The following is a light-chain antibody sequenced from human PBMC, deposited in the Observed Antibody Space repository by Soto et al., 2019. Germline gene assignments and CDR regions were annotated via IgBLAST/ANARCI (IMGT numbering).Light chain of an antibody. CDR1: SSNIGNNY. Sequence: QSALTQPPSVSAAPGQKVTISCSGSSSNIGNNYVSWYQQLPGTAPKLLIYENNKRPSGTPDRFSGSKSGTSATLGITGLQTGDEADYYCGTWDSSLSAVVFGGGTKLTVL. J-gene: IGLJ2*01. CDR2: ENN. V-gene: IGLV1-51*02. CDR3: GTWDSSLSAVV.